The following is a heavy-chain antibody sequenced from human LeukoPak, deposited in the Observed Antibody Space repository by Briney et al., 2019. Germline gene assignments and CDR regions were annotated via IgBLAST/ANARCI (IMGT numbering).Heavy chain of an antibody. V-gene: IGHV3-23*01. CDR2: ISGSGGST. CDR1: GFTFSSYA. Sequence: GGSLRLSCAASGFTFSSYAMSWVRQAPGKGLEWVSAISGSGGSTYYADSVKGRFTISRDNSKNALYLQMNSLRAEDTAVYYCAKDGWLATHFDYWGQGTLVTVSS. CDR3: AKDGWLATHFDY. D-gene: IGHD6-19*01. J-gene: IGHJ4*02.